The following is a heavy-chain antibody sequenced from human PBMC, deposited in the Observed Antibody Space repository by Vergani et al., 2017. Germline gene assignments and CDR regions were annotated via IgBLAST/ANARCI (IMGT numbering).Heavy chain of an antibody. Sequence: QVQLVESGGGVVQPGRSLLLSFSSSLFTFLLSFLPLFRPSPGKVLAFFSVISYDGSNKYYADSVKGRFTISRDNSKNTLYLQMNSLRAEDTAVYYCAKTQLRFLEWPTDYWGQGTLVTVSS. V-gene: IGHV3-30*18. CDR2: ISYDGSNK. CDR3: AKTQLRFLEWPTDY. CDR1: LFTFLLSF. D-gene: IGHD3-3*01. J-gene: IGHJ4*02.